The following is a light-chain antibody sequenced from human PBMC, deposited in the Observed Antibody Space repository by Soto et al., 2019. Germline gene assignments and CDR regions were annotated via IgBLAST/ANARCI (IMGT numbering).Light chain of an antibody. Sequence: QSVLTQPPSVSAAPRQKVTISCSGSSSNIGKSYVSWYQQVPGTVPKLLIYENDKRPSGIPDRFSGSTSDTSATLVITGLQTGDEADYYCAAWDNSLVAVLFGGGTKLTVL. CDR2: END. V-gene: IGLV1-51*01. CDR3: AAWDNSLVAVL. CDR1: SSNIGKSY. J-gene: IGLJ3*02.